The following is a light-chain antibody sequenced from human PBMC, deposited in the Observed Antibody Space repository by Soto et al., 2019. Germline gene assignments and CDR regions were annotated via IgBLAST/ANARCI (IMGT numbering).Light chain of an antibody. J-gene: IGLJ1*01. CDR2: DVS. Sequence: QSALTQPASVSGSPGQARTISCTGTSSDGGGYNYVSWYQQHPGKAPKLVIYDVSHRPSGVSNRFSGSQSGNTASLTISGLQAADEADYYCPSYTGIIPLDGFGTGPRSPS. CDR1: SSDGGGYNY. V-gene: IGLV2-14*03. CDR3: PSYTGIIPLDG.